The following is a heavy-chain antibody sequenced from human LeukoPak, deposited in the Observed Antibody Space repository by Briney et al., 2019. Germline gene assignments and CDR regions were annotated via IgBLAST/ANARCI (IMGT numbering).Heavy chain of an antibody. CDR3: ARDRSYAMDV. Sequence: GGSLRLSCAASGLTFSSYWMHWVRQAPGKGLVWVSRINSDGSTTTYADSVKGRFTISRDNAKNTLYLQMNTLRAEDTAVYYCARDRSYAMDVWGQGTTVTVSS. J-gene: IGHJ6*02. V-gene: IGHV3-74*01. CDR1: GLTFSSYW. CDR2: INSDGSTT.